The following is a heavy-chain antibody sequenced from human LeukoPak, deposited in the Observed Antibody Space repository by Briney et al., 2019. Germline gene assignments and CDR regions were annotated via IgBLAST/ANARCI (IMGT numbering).Heavy chain of an antibody. D-gene: IGHD1-26*01. CDR2: IKSKTNGGTT. J-gene: IGHJ4*02. CDR3: TELVGATRGIYN. CDR1: GFTLSNAW. Sequence: GGSLRLSCAASGFTLSNAWMTWVRQASGKGLEWVGRIKSKTNGGTTDYAAPVKGRFTISRDDSKNTLYLQMNSLKTEDTAMYYCTELVGATRGIYNWGQGTLVTVSS. V-gene: IGHV3-15*01.